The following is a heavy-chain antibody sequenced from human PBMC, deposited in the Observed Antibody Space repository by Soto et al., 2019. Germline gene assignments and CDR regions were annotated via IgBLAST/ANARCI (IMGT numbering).Heavy chain of an antibody. CDR3: ARHLWVGSSWYLGALDI. J-gene: IGHJ3*02. V-gene: IGHV4-31*03. CDR1: GGSISSGGYY. D-gene: IGHD6-13*01. CDR2: IYYSGST. Sequence: TLSLTCTVSGGSISSGGYYWSRIRQHPGKGLEWIGYIYYSGSTYYNPSLKSRVTISVDTSKNQFSLKLSSVTAADTAVYYCARHLWVGSSWYLGALDIWGQGTMVTVSS.